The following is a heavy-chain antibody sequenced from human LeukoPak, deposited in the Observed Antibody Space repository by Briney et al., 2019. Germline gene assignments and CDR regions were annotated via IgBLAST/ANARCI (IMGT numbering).Heavy chain of an antibody. CDR3: AGLYWEEPDY. V-gene: IGHV4-39*01. D-gene: IGHD2-8*02. Sequence: SETLSLTCTVSGGSISSSSYYWGWIRQPPGKGLEWIGNIYYSGSTYYNPSLKSRVTISVDTSKNQFSLRLSSVTAADTAVYYCAGLYWEEPDYWGQGTLVTVSS. CDR2: IYYSGST. CDR1: GGSISSSSYY. J-gene: IGHJ4*02.